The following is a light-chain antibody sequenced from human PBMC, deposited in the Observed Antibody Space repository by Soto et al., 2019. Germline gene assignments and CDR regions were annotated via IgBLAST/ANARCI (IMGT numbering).Light chain of an antibody. CDR3: QQSYSTPQT. J-gene: IGKJ1*01. CDR2: AAS. V-gene: IGKV1-39*01. Sequence: DVKLTQSPSSLSASVGGRVTITCRASQSISSYLNWYQQKPGKAAKLLIYAASSLQSGFPSRFSGSGSGTDFTLPTSSLQPEDFATYYCQQSYSTPQTFGQGTRWIS. CDR1: QSISSY.